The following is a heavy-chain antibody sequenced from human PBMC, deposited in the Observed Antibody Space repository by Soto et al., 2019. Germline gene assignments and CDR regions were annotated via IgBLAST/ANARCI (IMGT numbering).Heavy chain of an antibody. V-gene: IGHV1-18*01. J-gene: IGHJ5*02. D-gene: IGHD5-12*01. CDR1: GYTFFTYD. Sequence: QVHLVQSGVEVKTPGASVKVSCQASGYTFFTYDISWVRQAPGQGLEWMGWISTYRGDTKYAQKFQGRVTMTTDTSTTTAYLELRSLRSDDPAVYYFARHLGPTTSENWFDPWGQGTLVTVSS. CDR2: ISTYRGDT. CDR3: ARHLGPTTSENWFDP.